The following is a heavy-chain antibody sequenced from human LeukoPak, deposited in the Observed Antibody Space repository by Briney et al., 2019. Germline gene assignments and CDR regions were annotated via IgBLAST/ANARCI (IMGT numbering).Heavy chain of an antibody. J-gene: IGHJ5*02. Sequence: SCKASGFTFSSYGMHWVRQAPGKGLEWVAVISYNGSNEYYADSVKGRFTISRDNSKDTLYLQMNSLRTEDTAVYYCAKEGRRYQMLPFDPWGQGILVIVSS. CDR1: GFTFSSYG. CDR2: ISYNGSNE. CDR3: AKEGRRYQMLPFDP. V-gene: IGHV3-30*18. D-gene: IGHD2-2*01.